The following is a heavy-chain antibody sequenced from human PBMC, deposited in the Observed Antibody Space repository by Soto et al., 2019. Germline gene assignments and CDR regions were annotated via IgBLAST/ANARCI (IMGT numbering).Heavy chain of an antibody. J-gene: IGHJ4*02. CDR1: GFTFSSYA. D-gene: IGHD2-15*01. V-gene: IGHV3-23*01. Sequence: GGSLRLSCAASGFTFSSYAMILVRQAPGKGLEWVSAISGSGGSTYYADSVKGRFTISRDNSKNTLYLQMNSLRAEDTAVYYCAKACSGCHGSYFDYWGQGTLVTVSS. CDR3: AKACSGCHGSYFDY. CDR2: ISGSGGST.